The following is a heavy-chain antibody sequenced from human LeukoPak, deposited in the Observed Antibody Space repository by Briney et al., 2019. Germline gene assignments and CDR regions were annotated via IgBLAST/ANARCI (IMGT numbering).Heavy chain of an antibody. CDR2: ISGSGGNT. V-gene: IGHV3-23*01. CDR3: AKDRRREGATDY. J-gene: IGHJ4*02. Sequence: PGGSLRLSCAASGFTFSTYAMSWVRQAPGKGLEWVSGISGSGGNTYYADSVKGRFTISRDNSKNTLYLQMKSLRAEDTAVYYCAKDRRREGATDYWGQGTLVTVSS. CDR1: GFTFSTYA. D-gene: IGHD1-26*01.